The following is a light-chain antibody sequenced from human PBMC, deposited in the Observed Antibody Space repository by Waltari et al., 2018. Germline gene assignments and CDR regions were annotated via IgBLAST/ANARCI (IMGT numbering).Light chain of an antibody. J-gene: IGKJ4*01. CDR2: DAS. CDR1: EDVSIY. Sequence: ETVLTQSPATLPLSPGERATLSCRASEDVSIYLAWYQQKPGQAPRLLIYDASNRATGIPARFSGSGSGTDFTLTISSLEPEDFALYYCQQRRNWPPLTFGGGTKVE. CDR3: QQRRNWPPLT. V-gene: IGKV3-11*01.